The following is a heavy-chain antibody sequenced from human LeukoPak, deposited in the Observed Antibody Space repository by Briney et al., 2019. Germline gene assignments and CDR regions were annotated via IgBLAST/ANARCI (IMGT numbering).Heavy chain of an antibody. Sequence: GGSLRLSCAASGFTFSTYAMSWVRQAPGKGLEWVSVIYSGGSTYYADSVKGRFTISRDNSKNTLYLQMNSLRAEDTAMYYCASSSYYYGSGSPIYWGQGTLVTVSS. D-gene: IGHD3-10*01. CDR1: GFTFSTYA. J-gene: IGHJ4*02. V-gene: IGHV3-66*01. CDR2: IYSGGST. CDR3: ASSSYYYGSGSPIY.